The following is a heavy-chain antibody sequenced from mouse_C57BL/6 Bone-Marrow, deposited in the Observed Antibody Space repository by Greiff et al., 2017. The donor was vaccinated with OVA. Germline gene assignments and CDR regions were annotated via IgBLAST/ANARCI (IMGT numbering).Heavy chain of an antibody. CDR2: IYIGKGYT. Sequence: VQLKQSGAELVRPGSSVKMSCKTSGYTFTSYGINWVKQRPGQGLEWIGYIYIGKGYTEYNEKFKGKATLTPDTSSSTAYMQLSSLTSEDSAIYFCAREDYRDWYFDVWGTGTTVTVSS. CDR1: GYTFTSYG. J-gene: IGHJ1*03. CDR3: AREDYRDWYFDV. V-gene: IGHV1-58*01. D-gene: IGHD2-14*01.